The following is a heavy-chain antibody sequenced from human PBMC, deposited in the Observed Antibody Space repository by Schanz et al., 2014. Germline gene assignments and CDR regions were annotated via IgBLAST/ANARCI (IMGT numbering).Heavy chain of an antibody. CDR1: GFTFGDYA. V-gene: IGHV3-23*01. D-gene: IGHD4-17*01. J-gene: IGHJ3*02. CDR2: INTGVNT. Sequence: EVQLLESGGGLVQPGGSLRLSCAASGFTFGDYAMTWVRQAPGKGLEWVSAINTGVNTYYADSVRGRITMSRDNSKNTMYLQINNLRADDTAVYYCARKMKLGVYGGKGHDSLDIWGQGTMVTVSS. CDR3: ARKMKLGVYGGKGHDSLDI.